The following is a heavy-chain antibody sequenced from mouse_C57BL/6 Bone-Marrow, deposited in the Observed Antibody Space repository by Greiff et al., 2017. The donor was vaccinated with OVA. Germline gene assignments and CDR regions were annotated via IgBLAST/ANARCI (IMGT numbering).Heavy chain of an antibody. CDR1: GYTFTSYW. CDR3: ASGTTPLARNY. Sequence: QVQLQQPGAELVKPGASVKMSCKASGYTFTSYWLTWVKQRPGQGLEWIGDIYPGSGSTNSNEKFKRKATLTVDTSSSTAYMQPSSLTSEDSAVYYCASGTTPLARNYWGQGTTLTVSS. V-gene: IGHV1-55*01. J-gene: IGHJ2*01. CDR2: IYPGSGST. D-gene: IGHD1-1*01.